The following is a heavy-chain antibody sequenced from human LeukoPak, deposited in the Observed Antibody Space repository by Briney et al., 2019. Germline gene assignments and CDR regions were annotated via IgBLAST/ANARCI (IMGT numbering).Heavy chain of an antibody. CDR1: GYNFTNYW. CDR2: IYPGDSDT. Sequence: GESLQISCKGSGYNFTNYWIGWVRQMPGKGLEWMGIIYPGDSDTRYSPSFQGQVTISADRSISTAYLQWSSLKASDTAMYYCARPGLNYYFGMDVWGQGTTVTVSS. J-gene: IGHJ6*02. V-gene: IGHV5-51*01. CDR3: ARPGLNYYFGMDV.